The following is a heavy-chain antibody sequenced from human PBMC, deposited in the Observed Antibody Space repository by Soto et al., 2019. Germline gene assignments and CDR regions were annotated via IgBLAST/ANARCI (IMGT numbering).Heavy chain of an antibody. CDR1: GASITTYY. Sequence: SETLSLTCALSGASITTYYWSWIRQPAGQGMEWIGRISPRGYTVYNPSLASRVTRSVDTSKNQFSLNPKSLAAADTAVNHCRTDSTPIDYWGRGTLVTVAS. CDR2: ISPRGYT. V-gene: IGHV4-4*07. CDR3: RTDSTPIDY. J-gene: IGHJ4*02. D-gene: IGHD2-15*01.